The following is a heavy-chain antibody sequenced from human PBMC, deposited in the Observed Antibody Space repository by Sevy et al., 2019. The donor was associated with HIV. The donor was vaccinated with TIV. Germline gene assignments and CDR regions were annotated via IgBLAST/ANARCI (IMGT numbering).Heavy chain of an antibody. CDR2: ISGDGTKK. Sequence: GGSLRLSCAAAGFAFSNFGMHWVRQIPGKGLEWVAVISGDGTKKYYAASVKGRSTISRDNSKSTLFLQMNSLRAGDTAGYYCAKDLFPGGGGTDYYYYYMDVWGKGTTVTVSS. CDR1: GFAFSNFG. CDR3: AKDLFPGGGGTDYYYYYMDV. V-gene: IGHV3-30*18. J-gene: IGHJ6*03. D-gene: IGHD3-16*01.